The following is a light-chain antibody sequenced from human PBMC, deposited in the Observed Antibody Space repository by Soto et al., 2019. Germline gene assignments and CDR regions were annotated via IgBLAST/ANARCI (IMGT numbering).Light chain of an antibody. J-gene: IGKJ1*01. V-gene: IGKV1-5*01. CDR3: QQYSSYLT. Sequence: DIQMTQSPSTLSASVGDRVTITCRAIQSISSCLAWYQQKPGKAPKLLIYDASNLESGVPSKFSGSGSGTGFTLTISSLQPDDFATYYCQQYSSYLTFGQGTKVDI. CDR1: QSISSC. CDR2: DAS.